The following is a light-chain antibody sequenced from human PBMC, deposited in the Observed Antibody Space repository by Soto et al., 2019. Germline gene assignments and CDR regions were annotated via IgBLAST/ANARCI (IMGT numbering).Light chain of an antibody. CDR1: QDSTKY. Sequence: IQLTQSPSSLSASVGDRVTITCRASQDSTKYLAWYQQKPGKAPNLLIYDASTLHSGVPSRFTDRGYATTVTHPVSGPQPADFATYNHQPLSSYPSTYGGGKTVDIK. CDR2: DAS. V-gene: IGKV1-9*01. CDR3: QPLSSYPST. J-gene: IGKJ4*01.